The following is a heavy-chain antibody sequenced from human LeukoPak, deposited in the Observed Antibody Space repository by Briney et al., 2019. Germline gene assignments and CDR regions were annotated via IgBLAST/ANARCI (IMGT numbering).Heavy chain of an antibody. V-gene: IGHV1-69*06. J-gene: IGHJ6*03. Sequence: GASVKVSCKASGGTFSSYAISWVRQAPGQGLEWMGGIIPIFGTANYAQKFQGRVTITADKSTSTAYMELSSLRSEDTAVYYCGAFWSGHYYYYYYYMDVWGKGTTVTVSS. CDR2: IIPIFGTA. D-gene: IGHD3-3*01. CDR1: GGTFSSYA. CDR3: GAFWSGHYYYYYYYMDV.